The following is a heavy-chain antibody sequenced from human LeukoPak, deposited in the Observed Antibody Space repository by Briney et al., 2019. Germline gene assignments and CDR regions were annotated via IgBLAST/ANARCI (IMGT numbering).Heavy chain of an antibody. CDR2: ISGSGGST. D-gene: IGHD6-25*01. CDR1: GFTFSTYA. V-gene: IGHV3-23*01. Sequence: GGSLRLSCAASGFTFSTYAMSWVRQAPGKGLEWVSGISGSGGSTTHADSVKDRFTISRDNSKNTLYLQMNSLRAEDTALYYCAKNMYSGSNYFFDSWGQGTLVTVSS. J-gene: IGHJ4*02. CDR3: AKNMYSGSNYFFDS.